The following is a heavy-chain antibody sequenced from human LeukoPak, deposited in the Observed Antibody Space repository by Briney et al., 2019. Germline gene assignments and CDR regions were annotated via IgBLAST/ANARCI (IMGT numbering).Heavy chain of an antibody. V-gene: IGHV4-39*01. J-gene: IGHJ4*02. Sequence: TSSETLSLICTVSGGSISSNNYYWGWIRQAPGKGLEWIGNIYYSGSTYYNPSLKSRVTISVDTSRNQFSLKVSSVTAADTAVYYCASRPGGLPPDYWGQGILVTVSS. CDR2: IYYSGST. CDR3: ASRPGGLPPDY. CDR1: GGSISSNNYY. D-gene: IGHD1-14*01.